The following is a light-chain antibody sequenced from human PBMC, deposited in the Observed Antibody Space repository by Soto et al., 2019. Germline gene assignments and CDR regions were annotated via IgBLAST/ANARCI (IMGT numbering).Light chain of an antibody. J-gene: IGKJ5*01. CDR3: QQSYRNHRT. V-gene: IGKV1-39*01. CDR2: AAS. Sequence: DIQMTQSPSSLSATVGDRVTITCRASQSISRYFNWYQQKPGKAPKLLIYAASSLQSGVPSRFSGSRSGTDFTLTISSMQPEDFATYYCQQSYRNHRTFGQGTLLEIK. CDR1: QSISRY.